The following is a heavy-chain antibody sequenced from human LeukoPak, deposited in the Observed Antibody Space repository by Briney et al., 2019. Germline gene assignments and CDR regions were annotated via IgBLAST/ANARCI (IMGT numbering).Heavy chain of an antibody. V-gene: IGHV1-18*01. J-gene: IGHJ4*02. CDR2: ISAYNGNT. CDR1: GYTFTSYG. Sequence: GASVKVSCKASGYTFTSYGISWVRQAPGQGLEWMGWISAYNGNTNYAQKLQGRVTMTTDTSTSTAYMELRSLRSDDTAVYYCARREGSYGEGYYFDYWGQGTLVTVSS. CDR3: ARREGSYGEGYYFDY. D-gene: IGHD5-18*01.